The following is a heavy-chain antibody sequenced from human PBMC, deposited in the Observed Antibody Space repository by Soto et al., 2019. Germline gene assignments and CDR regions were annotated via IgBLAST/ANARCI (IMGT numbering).Heavy chain of an antibody. Sequence: GGSLRLSCAASGFSFSSYGMHWVRQAPGKGLEWVAVIWYDGSNKYYADSVKGRFTISRDNSKNTLYLQMNSLRAEDTAVYYCARDEYGSGSYYEPYRMDVWGQGTTVTVSS. J-gene: IGHJ6*02. CDR1: GFSFSSYG. V-gene: IGHV3-33*01. CDR2: IWYDGSNK. CDR3: ARDEYGSGSYYEPYRMDV. D-gene: IGHD3-10*01.